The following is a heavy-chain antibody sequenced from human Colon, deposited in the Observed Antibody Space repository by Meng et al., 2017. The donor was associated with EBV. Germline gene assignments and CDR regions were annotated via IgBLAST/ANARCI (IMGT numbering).Heavy chain of an antibody. CDR3: MRDLLVLEKNEV. V-gene: IGHV4-4*02. D-gene: IGHD1-1*01. CDR2: IFHSGLT. CDR1: GGSISSSNW. Sequence: HVQFRDAGHGRVKPSDTLSLTCAVPGGSISSSNWWGWVRQSPEKGLEWIGEIFHSGLTNYNPSLQSRVTISVDKSKNQFSLEVTSVTAADTAIYYCMRDLLVLEKNEVWGRGTLVTVSS. J-gene: IGHJ2*01.